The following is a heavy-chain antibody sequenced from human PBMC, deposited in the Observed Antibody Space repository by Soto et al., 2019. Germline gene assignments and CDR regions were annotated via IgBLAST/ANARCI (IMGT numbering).Heavy chain of an antibody. Sequence: GGSLRLSCTASGFTFNHYAMSWVRQAPGKGLEWVSAVSGRGGSTKYADSVKGRFIISRDNSNSTLYLQMDSLRGEDTAVYYCAKDSTVTTSLYFYYYGFDVWGQGTTVTVSS. CDR2: VSGRGGST. CDR3: AKDSTVTTSLYFYYYGFDV. D-gene: IGHD4-17*01. CDR1: GFTFNHYA. J-gene: IGHJ6*02. V-gene: IGHV3-23*01.